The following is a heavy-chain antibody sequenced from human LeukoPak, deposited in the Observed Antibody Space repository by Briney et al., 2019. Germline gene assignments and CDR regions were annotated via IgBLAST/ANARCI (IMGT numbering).Heavy chain of an antibody. CDR2: IYHSGST. D-gene: IGHD3-22*01. Sequence: PSETLSLTCAVSGGSISSSNWRSWVRQPPGKGLEWIGEIYHSGSTNYNPSLKSRVTISVDTSKNQFSLKLSSVTAADTAVYYCARAPTYYDSSGYPTWYFDLWGRGTLVTVSS. J-gene: IGHJ2*01. CDR1: GGSISSSNW. V-gene: IGHV4-4*02. CDR3: ARAPTYYDSSGYPTWYFDL.